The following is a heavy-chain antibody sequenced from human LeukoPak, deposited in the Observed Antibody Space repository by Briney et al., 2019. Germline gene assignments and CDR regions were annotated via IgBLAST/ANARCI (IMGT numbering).Heavy chain of an antibody. D-gene: IGHD3-22*01. CDR2: IYHSGST. Sequence: SQTPSLTCAVSGGSISSGGYSWSLIRQPPGKGLEWIGYIYHSGSTYYNPSLKSRVTISVDRSKNQFSLKLSSVTAADTAVYYCARVRGLGYYDSSGYLDYWGQGTLVTVSS. V-gene: IGHV4-30-2*01. CDR1: GGSISSGGYS. CDR3: ARVRGLGYYDSSGYLDY. J-gene: IGHJ4*02.